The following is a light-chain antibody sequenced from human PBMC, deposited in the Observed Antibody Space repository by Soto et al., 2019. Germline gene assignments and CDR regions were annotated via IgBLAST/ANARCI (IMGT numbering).Light chain of an antibody. CDR2: DAS. V-gene: IGKV3-20*01. CDR3: HQYDSIVQT. J-gene: IGKJ1*01. Sequence: TQSPSTLSASVGDRVIITCRASQSISDYLAWYQQKPGQPPRLLIYDASTRATATPERFSGSGSGTDFTRTISRLEPEDFAVYYCHQYDSIVQTFGQGTKVESK. CDR1: QSISDY.